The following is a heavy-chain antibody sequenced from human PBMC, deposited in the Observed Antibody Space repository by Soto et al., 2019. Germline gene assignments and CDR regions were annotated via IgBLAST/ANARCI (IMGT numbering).Heavy chain of an antibody. V-gene: IGHV1-58*02. D-gene: IGHD3-3*01. Sequence: QMQLVQSGPEVKKPGTSVNVSCKASGFTFTSSAMQWVRQARGQRLAWIGWIVVGSGNTNYAQKFQKRVTITRYMSTSTAYMELSSLRSEDTAVYYCAARFGAARGANYYMDVWGKGTTVTVSS. J-gene: IGHJ6*03. CDR1: GFTFTSSA. CDR3: AARFGAARGANYYMDV. CDR2: IVVGSGNT.